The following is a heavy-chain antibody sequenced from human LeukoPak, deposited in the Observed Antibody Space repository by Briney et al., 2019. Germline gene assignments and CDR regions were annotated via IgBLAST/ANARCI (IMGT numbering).Heavy chain of an antibody. D-gene: IGHD3-10*01. CDR2: IYPDDSDT. Sequence: GESLKISCKGSGYTFTSYWIGWVRQMPGKGLEWMGIIYPDDSDTRYSPSFHGQVTISADKSISPAYLQWSGLQASDTAMYYCARDYGSGSYYYDYWGQGTLVTVSS. CDR3: ARDYGSGSYYYDY. J-gene: IGHJ4*02. CDR1: GYTFTSYW. V-gene: IGHV5-51*01.